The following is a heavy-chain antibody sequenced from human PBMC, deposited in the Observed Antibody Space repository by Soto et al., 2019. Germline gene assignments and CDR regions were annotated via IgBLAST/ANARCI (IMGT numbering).Heavy chain of an antibody. V-gene: IGHV4-59*01. D-gene: IGHD3-10*01. J-gene: IGHJ4*02. CDR2: IYYSGST. CDR1: GGSISSYY. Sequence: SETLSLTCTVSGGSISSYYWSWIRQPPGKGLEWIGYIYYSGSTNYNPSLKSRVTISVDTSKNQFSLKLSSVTAADTAVYYCARGNPSLMVRGFLFDYWGQGTLVTVSS. CDR3: ARGNPSLMVRGFLFDY.